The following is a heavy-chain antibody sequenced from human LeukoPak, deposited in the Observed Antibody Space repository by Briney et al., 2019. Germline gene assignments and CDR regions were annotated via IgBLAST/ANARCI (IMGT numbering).Heavy chain of an antibody. CDR1: GGTFSSYA. Sequence: ASVKLSCKASGGTFSSYAISWVRQAPGQGLEWMGGIIPIFGTANYAQKFQGRVTITTDESTSTAYMELSSLRSEDTAVYYCARGGGLYCSSTSCYSGGAGWFDPWGQGTLVTVSS. CDR3: ARGGGLYCSSTSCYSGGAGWFDP. J-gene: IGHJ5*02. CDR2: IIPIFGTA. V-gene: IGHV1-69*05. D-gene: IGHD2-2*02.